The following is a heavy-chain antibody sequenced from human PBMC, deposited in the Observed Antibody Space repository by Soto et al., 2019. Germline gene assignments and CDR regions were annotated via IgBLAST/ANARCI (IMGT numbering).Heavy chain of an antibody. CDR3: ARLVVVAPVANA. Sequence: SETLSLTGSVSVGSSSYNSYYWGWILQPPGKGLEWVGGIFYTGTTYYSPSLKDRVTISVDTSKNSFSLNLTSVTAADTAVYFCARLVVVAPVANAWGQGTLVTVSS. J-gene: IGHJ5*02. CDR1: VGSSSYNSYY. D-gene: IGHD2-2*01. CDR2: IFYTGTT. V-gene: IGHV4-39*02.